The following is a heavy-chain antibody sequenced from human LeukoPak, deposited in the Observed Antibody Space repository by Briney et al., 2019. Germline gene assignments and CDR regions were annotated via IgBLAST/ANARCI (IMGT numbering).Heavy chain of an antibody. J-gene: IGHJ6*02. D-gene: IGHD5-18*01. CDR1: GGSISSYY. Sequence: PSETLSLTCTVSGGSISSYYWSWIRQPPGKGLEWIGYICYSGSTNYNPSLKSRVTISVDTSKNQFSLKLSSVTAADTAVYYCARVGYGQNYYGMDVWGQGTTVTV. CDR2: ICYSGST. V-gene: IGHV4-59*01. CDR3: ARVGYGQNYYGMDV.